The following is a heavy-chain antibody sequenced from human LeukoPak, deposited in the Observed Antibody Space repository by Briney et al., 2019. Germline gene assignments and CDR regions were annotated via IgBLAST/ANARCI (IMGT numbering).Heavy chain of an antibody. Sequence: ASVKVSCKASGYTFTGYCMHWVRQAPGQGLEWMGWINPNSGGTNYAQKFQGRVTMTRDTSISTAYMELSRLRSDDTAVYYCARVSSDMYYYDSSGPGYMDVWGKGTTVTISS. CDR3: ARVSSDMYYYDSSGPGYMDV. V-gene: IGHV1-2*02. CDR1: GYTFTGYC. D-gene: IGHD3-22*01. CDR2: INPNSGGT. J-gene: IGHJ6*03.